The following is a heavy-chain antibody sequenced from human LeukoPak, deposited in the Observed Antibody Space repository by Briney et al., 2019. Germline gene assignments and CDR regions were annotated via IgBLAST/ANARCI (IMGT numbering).Heavy chain of an antibody. J-gene: IGHJ4*02. CDR2: ISYDGSNK. V-gene: IGHV3-30*04. D-gene: IGHD3-22*01. CDR1: GFTFSSYA. CDR3: AKNRGTYYDSSGPFDY. Sequence: GGSLRLSCAASGFTFSSYAMHWVRQAPGKGLEWVAVISYDGSNKYYADSVKGRFTISRDNSKNTLYLQMNSLRAEDTAVYYCAKNRGTYYDSSGPFDYWGQGTLVTVSS.